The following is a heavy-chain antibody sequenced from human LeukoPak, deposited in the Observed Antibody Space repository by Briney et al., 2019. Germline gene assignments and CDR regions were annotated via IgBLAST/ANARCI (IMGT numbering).Heavy chain of an antibody. CDR1: GFSFSSYW. Sequence: GGSLRLSCAASGFSFSSYWMHWVRQAPGKGLVWVARISPDGSSALSADSVRGRFAISRDNADNTLYLQLNSLRAEDTAVYYCARVSFCPRCHFDYWGQGTLVTVSS. CDR3: ARVSFCPRCHFDY. CDR2: ISPDGSSA. D-gene: IGHD2/OR15-2a*01. V-gene: IGHV3-74*03. J-gene: IGHJ4*02.